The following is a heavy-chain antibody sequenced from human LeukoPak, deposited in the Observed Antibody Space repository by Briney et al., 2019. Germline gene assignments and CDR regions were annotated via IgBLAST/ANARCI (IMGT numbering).Heavy chain of an antibody. D-gene: IGHD2-15*01. V-gene: IGHV3-23*01. CDR2: ITGSGTGT. J-gene: IGHJ4*02. CDR3: ARDLRYCSGGSCLYYFDY. Sequence: GGSLRLSCAASGFTFSNYAMTWVRQAPGKGLEWVSTITGSGTGTYYADSLKGRFTISRDNSRNTLYLQMNSVRAEDTAAYYCARDLRYCSGGSCLYYFDYWGQGTLVTVSS. CDR1: GFTFSNYA.